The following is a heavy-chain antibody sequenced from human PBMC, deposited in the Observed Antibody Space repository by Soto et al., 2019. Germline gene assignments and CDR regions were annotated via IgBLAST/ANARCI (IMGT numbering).Heavy chain of an antibody. V-gene: IGHV4-59*08. D-gene: IGHD2-15*01. J-gene: IGHJ4*02. CDR2: IYYSGST. Sequence: SETLSLTCTVSGGSISSYYWSWIRQPPGKGLEWIGYIYYSGSTNYNPSLKSRVTISVDTSKNQFSLKLSSVTAADTAVYYCARRPTRYCSGGSCYFGSFDYWGQGTLVTVSS. CDR1: GGSISSYY. CDR3: ARRPTRYCSGGSCYFGSFDY.